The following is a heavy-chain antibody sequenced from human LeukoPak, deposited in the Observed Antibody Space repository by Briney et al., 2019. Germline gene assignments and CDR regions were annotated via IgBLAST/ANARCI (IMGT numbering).Heavy chain of an antibody. CDR2: IRYDGSNK. D-gene: IGHD6-19*01. CDR1: GFTFSSYG. Sequence: GGSLRLSCAASGFTFSSYGMHWVRQAPGKGLEWVAFIRYDGSNKYYADSVKGRFTISRDNSKNTLYLQMSSLRAEDTAVYYCAKDELKQWLVYDYWGQGTLATVSS. CDR3: AKDELKQWLVYDY. V-gene: IGHV3-30*02. J-gene: IGHJ4*02.